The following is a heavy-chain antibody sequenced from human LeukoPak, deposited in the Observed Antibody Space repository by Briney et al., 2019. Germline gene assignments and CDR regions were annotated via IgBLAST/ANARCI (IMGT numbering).Heavy chain of an antibody. CDR3: ARERYCDFWSGPVDY. J-gene: IGHJ4*02. CDR1: VGSISSGSYL. Sequence: PSETLSLTCSVSVGSISSGSYLWRWIRQPAGKGLEWIGRIYCSGSTNYNPSLKSRVTISVDTSKNQFSLKLSSVTAADTAVYYCARERYCDFWSGPVDYWGGGALVAVSS. V-gene: IGHV4-61*02. D-gene: IGHD3-3*01. CDR2: IYCSGST.